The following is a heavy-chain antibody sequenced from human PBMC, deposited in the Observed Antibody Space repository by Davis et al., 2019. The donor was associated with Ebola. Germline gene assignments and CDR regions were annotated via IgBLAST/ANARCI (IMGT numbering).Heavy chain of an antibody. CDR2: IWYDGSNK. CDR3: AREGYYYGSGTTGGFD. Sequence: PGGSLRLSCAASGFTFSSYGMHLVLQAPGKGLEWVAVIWYDGSNKYYADSVKGRFTISRDNSKNTLYLQMNSLRAEDTAVYYCAREGYYYGSGTTGGFDWGQGTLVTVSS. D-gene: IGHD3-10*01. CDR1: GFTFSSYG. V-gene: IGHV3-33*01. J-gene: IGHJ4*02.